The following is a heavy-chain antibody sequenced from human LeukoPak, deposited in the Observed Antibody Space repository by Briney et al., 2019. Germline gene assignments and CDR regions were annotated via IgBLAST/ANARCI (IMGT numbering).Heavy chain of an antibody. CDR2: ISSSSSYI. D-gene: IGHD2-2*01. CDR3: AKGIQSERVVIVPAAFDY. V-gene: IGHV3-21*04. CDR1: GFTFSSYT. Sequence: GGSLRLSCAASGFTFSSYTMNWVRQAPGKGLEWVSSISSSSSYIYYADSVKGRFTISRDNAKNSLYLQMNSLRAEDMALYYCAKGIQSERVVIVPAAFDYWGQGTLVTVSS. J-gene: IGHJ4*02.